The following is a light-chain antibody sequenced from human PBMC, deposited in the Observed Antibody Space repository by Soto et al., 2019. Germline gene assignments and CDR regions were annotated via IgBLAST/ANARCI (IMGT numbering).Light chain of an antibody. CDR1: QSVSNN. J-gene: IGKJ5*01. CDR2: GAS. Sequence: EVVMTQSPATLSVSPGERATLSCRASQSVSNNLACYQQKHGQAPRLLIYGASTRATGVPARFSGSGSGTEFTLTISSLQSEAFAVYYCQQYNIWPPEITFGQGTRLDIK. V-gene: IGKV3-15*01. CDR3: QQYNIWPPEIT.